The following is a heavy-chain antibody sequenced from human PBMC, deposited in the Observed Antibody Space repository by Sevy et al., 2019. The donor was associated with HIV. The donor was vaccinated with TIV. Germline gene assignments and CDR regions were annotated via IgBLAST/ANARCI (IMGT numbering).Heavy chain of an antibody. J-gene: IGHJ1*01. CDR2: IYYSGST. CDR3: ARVTGWELHNQYFQH. D-gene: IGHD1-26*01. V-gene: IGHV4-59*01. CDR1: GGSISSYY. Sequence: SETLSITCTVSGGSISSYYWSWIRQPPGKGLEWIGYIYYSGSTNYNPSLKSRVTISVDTSKNQFSLKLSSGTAADTAVYYCARVTGWELHNQYFQHWGQGTLVTVSS.